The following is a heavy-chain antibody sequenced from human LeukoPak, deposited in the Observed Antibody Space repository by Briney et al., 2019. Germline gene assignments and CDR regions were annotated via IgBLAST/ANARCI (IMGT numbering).Heavy chain of an antibody. V-gene: IGHV4-39*07. CDR1: GGSISSSSYY. CDR3: ASSEGDGYYYYMDV. J-gene: IGHJ6*03. CDR2: IYYSGST. D-gene: IGHD6-19*01. Sequence: SETLSLTCTVSGGSISSSSYYWGWIRQPPGKGLEWIGSIYYSGSTYYNPSLKSRVTISVDTSKNQFSLKLSSVTAADTAVYYCASSEGDGYYYYMDVWGKGTTVTVSS.